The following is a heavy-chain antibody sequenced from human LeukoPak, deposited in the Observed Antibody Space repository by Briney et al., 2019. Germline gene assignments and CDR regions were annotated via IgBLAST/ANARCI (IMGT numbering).Heavy chain of an antibody. Sequence: EASVKVSCKVSGYTLTELSMHWVRQAPGKGLEWMGGFDPEDGETICAQKFQGRVTMTEDTSTDTAYTELSSLRSEDTAVYYCATHLTTVTEWGQGTLVTVSS. D-gene: IGHD4-17*01. J-gene: IGHJ4*02. CDR2: FDPEDGET. CDR3: ATHLTTVTE. CDR1: GYTLTELS. V-gene: IGHV1-24*01.